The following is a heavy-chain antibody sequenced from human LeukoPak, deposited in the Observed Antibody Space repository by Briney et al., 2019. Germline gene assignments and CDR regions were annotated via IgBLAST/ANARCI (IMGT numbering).Heavy chain of an antibody. J-gene: IGHJ4*02. CDR1: GDSISSSSYY. Sequence: SETLSLTCTVSGDSISSSSYYWGWIRQPPGKGLEWIGSIYYSGSTYYNPSLKSRVTISVDTSKNQFSPKLSSVTAADTAVYYCARGPGDGNFDYWGQGTLVTVSS. V-gene: IGHV4-39*07. CDR3: ARGPGDGNFDY. CDR2: IYYSGST. D-gene: IGHD2-21*01.